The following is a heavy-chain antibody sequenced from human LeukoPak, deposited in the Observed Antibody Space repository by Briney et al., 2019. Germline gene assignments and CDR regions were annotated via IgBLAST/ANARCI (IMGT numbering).Heavy chain of an antibody. CDR1: GGSIKNYY. D-gene: IGHD4-23*01. CDR3: ARHRSDTGGKKGVNWFDP. Sequence: PSETLSLTCRVSGGSIKNYYWSWLRQPPGKGLEWLGNIYFGGTTDYNSSLKSRLTISVDTFKNQLSLNLQSVTAADTATYYCARHRSDTGGKKGVNWFDPWGQGTLVTVSS. V-gene: IGHV4-59*01. CDR2: IYFGGTT. J-gene: IGHJ5*02.